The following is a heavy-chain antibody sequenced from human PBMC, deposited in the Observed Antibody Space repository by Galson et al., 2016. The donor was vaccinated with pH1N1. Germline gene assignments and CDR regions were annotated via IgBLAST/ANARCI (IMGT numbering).Heavy chain of an antibody. Sequence: SVKVSCKASGYTLIGYYMNWVRQAPGQGLEWMGWIKPNSGGTNYAQKFQGRVTMTSDTSISTAYMELSRLRSDDTAVYYCGRVAHGDYVGWFDPWGQGTLVTVSS. V-gene: IGHV1-2*02. CDR2: IKPNSGGT. CDR3: GRVAHGDYVGWFDP. D-gene: IGHD4-17*01. CDR1: GYTLIGYY. J-gene: IGHJ5*02.